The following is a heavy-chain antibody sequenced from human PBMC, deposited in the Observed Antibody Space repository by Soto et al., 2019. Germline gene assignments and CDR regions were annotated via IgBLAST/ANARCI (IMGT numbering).Heavy chain of an antibody. J-gene: IGHJ4*02. CDR2: IYYSGST. Sequence: QVQLQESGPGLVKPSQTLSLTCTVSGGSISSGGYYWSWIRQHPGKGLEWIGYIYYSGSTYYNPSLKSRVTIXXDXSRXQFSLKRSAVTAAVTTVYYCARAIYMTPVTRSFDFWGQGTLVTVSS. CDR1: GGSISSGGYY. CDR3: ARAIYMTPVTRSFDF. V-gene: IGHV4-31*03. D-gene: IGHD4-17*01.